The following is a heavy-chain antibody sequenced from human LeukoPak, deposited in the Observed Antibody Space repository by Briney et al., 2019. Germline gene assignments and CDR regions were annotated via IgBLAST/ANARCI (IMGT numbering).Heavy chain of an antibody. CDR3: ARGSRMVRGVIIRKEFDY. CDR2: INHSGST. D-gene: IGHD3-10*01. J-gene: IGHJ4*02. V-gene: IGHV4-39*07. CDR1: GGSIRSSYYY. Sequence: SETLSLTCTVSGGSIRSSYYYWGWIRQPPGKGLEWIGEINHSGSTNYNPSLKSRVTISVDTSKNQFSLKLSSVTAADTAVYYCARGSRMVRGVIIRKEFDYWGQGTLVTVSS.